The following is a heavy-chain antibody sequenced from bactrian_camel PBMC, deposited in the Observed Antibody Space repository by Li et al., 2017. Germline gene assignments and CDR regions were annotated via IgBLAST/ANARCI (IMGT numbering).Heavy chain of an antibody. CDR1: GYTVALRF. D-gene: IGHD3*01. CDR3: AARSGVGCGFDVARYNF. Sequence: VQLVESGGGSVQTGGSLTLSCAASGYTVALRFMAWFRQAPGKEREGVAAIYTGRGTTYYFDSPKDRFTISTDNAKNTVYLQMNSLKPEDTAMYFCAARSGVGCGFDVARYNFWGQGTQVTVS. J-gene: IGHJ4*01. CDR2: IYTGRGTT. V-gene: IGHV3S31*01.